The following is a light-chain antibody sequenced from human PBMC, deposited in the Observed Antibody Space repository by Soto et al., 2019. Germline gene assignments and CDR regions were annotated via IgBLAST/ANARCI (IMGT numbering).Light chain of an antibody. CDR2: DVS. V-gene: IGLV2-14*03. J-gene: IGLJ3*02. CDR1: SSDVGAYHS. Sequence: QSALTQPASVSGSPGQSFTIPCTGSSSDVGAYHSVSWYQQHPGRAPKLIIFDVSNRPSGVSNRFSASKSGNTASLTISGLQAEDEADYYCSSFTDTGTVMFGGGTKLTVL. CDR3: SSFTDTGTVM.